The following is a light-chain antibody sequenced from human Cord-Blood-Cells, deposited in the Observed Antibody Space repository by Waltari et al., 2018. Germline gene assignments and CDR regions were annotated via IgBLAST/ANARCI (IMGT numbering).Light chain of an antibody. CDR1: QSISSY. J-gene: IGKJ4*01. CDR3: QQSYSTPLT. Sequence: DIQITQAPSSLSAYVVDRVTIPCRASQSISSYLNWYQQKPGKAPKLLIYAASSLQSGVPSRFSGSGSGTDFTLTISSLQPEDFSTYYCQQSYSTPLTFGGGTKVEIK. V-gene: IGKV1-39*01. CDR2: AAS.